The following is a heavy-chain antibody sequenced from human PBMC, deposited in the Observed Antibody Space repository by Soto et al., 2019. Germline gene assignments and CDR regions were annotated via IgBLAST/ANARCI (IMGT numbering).Heavy chain of an antibody. D-gene: IGHD2-15*01. CDR3: ARSDIVVVVAASRPGRFDP. CDR1: GGSISSGGYY. J-gene: IGHJ5*02. Sequence: SETLSLTCTVSGGSISSGGYYWSWIRQHPGKGLEWIGYIYYSGSTYYNPSLKSRVTISVDTSKNQFSLKLSSVTAADTAVYYCARSDIVVVVAASRPGRFDPWGQGTLVTVPQ. CDR2: IYYSGST. V-gene: IGHV4-31*03.